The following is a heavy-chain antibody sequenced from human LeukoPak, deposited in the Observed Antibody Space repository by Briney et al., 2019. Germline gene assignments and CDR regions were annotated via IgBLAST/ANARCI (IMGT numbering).Heavy chain of an antibody. Sequence: GGSLRLSCAASGFTFSTYAMTWVRQAPGKGLEWVSSITGSGDGTSAADSVKGRFSISRDNPKNTLDLQINSLRADDTAVYYCAKSFFYGSATFHHWGQGTLVTVSS. D-gene: IGHD3-10*01. J-gene: IGHJ1*01. CDR2: ITGSGDGT. CDR3: AKSFFYGSATFHH. CDR1: GFTFSTYA. V-gene: IGHV3-23*01.